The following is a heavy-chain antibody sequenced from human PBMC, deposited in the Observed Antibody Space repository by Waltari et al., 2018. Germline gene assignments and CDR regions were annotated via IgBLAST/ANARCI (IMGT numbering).Heavy chain of an antibody. CDR3: ARGRGYCSGGRCYGWFDT. CDR2: IEQDGSEK. V-gene: IGHV3-7*04. D-gene: IGHD2-15*01. J-gene: IGHJ5*02. CDR1: EFMFSTYW. Sequence: EVQLVESGGGLVQPGGSLRLSCAASEFMFSTYWRTWVRQVPGKGLGWVANIEQDGSEKYYVDSVKGRFTISRDNAKNSLYLQMNSLGVEDTAVYYCARGRGYCSGGRCYGWFDTWGQGTLVTVSS.